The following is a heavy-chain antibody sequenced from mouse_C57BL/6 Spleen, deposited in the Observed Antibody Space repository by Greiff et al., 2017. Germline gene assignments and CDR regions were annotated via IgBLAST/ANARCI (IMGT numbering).Heavy chain of an antibody. V-gene: IGHV5-17*01. CDR3: AKNLYDYAIDY. J-gene: IGHJ4*01. CDR1: GFTFSDYG. D-gene: IGHD2-10*02. Sequence: EVQLVESGGGLVKPGGSLKISCAASGFTFSDYGMHWVRQAPEKGLEWVAYISSGSSTIYYADTVKGRFTISRYNAKNTLFLQMTSLRSEDTAMYYCAKNLYDYAIDYWGQGTSVTVSS. CDR2: ISSGSSTI.